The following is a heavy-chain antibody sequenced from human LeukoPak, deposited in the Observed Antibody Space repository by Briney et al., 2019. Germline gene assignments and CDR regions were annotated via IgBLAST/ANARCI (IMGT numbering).Heavy chain of an antibody. CDR1: GFTVSNYY. Sequence: GGSLRLSCAVSGFTVSNYYMHWVRQAPGKGLEWVSVIYRGGSKYYADSVKGRFIISRDHSNNMLDLQLNSLRAEDTAVYYCAREPPMVGDYYYGMDVWGQGTRSPSP. J-gene: IGHJ6*02. CDR3: AREPPMVGDYYYGMDV. CDR2: IYRGGSK. V-gene: IGHV3-66*01. D-gene: IGHD3-10*02.